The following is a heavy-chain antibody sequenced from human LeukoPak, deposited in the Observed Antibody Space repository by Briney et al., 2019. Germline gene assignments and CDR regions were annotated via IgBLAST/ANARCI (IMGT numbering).Heavy chain of an antibody. CDR3: AKTRWPYGDYSYPDY. CDR1: GFTFEASA. J-gene: IGHJ4*02. CDR2: ITGGGEST. Sequence: PGGSLRLSCAASGFTFEASAMSWVRQAPGKGLEWVAVITGGGESTYYADSVKGRFTISRDNSKNTLYLQMNSLRAEDTAVYYCAKTRWPYGDYSYPDYWGQGTLVTVSS. D-gene: IGHD4-17*01. V-gene: IGHV3-23*01.